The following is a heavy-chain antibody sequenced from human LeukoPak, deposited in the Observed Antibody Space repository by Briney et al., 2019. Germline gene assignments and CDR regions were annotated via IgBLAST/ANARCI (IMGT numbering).Heavy chain of an antibody. V-gene: IGHV3-74*01. J-gene: IGHJ3*01. Sequence: GGSVRLSCVASGFTFSENWMHWVRHAPGKGLAWVSHINRDGGLTNYADSVKGRFTISRDNARNTVYLQMSSLRVEDTAIYFCAREEHRLAEAGTSAFDLGGQGTLVTVSP. CDR2: INRDGGLT. CDR1: GFTFSENW. D-gene: IGHD6-13*01. CDR3: AREEHRLAEAGTSAFDL.